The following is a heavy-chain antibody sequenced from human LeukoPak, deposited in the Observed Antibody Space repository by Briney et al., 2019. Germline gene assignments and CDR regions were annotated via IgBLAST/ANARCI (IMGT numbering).Heavy chain of an antibody. CDR1: DGSFSGYY. CDR2: INHSGST. J-gene: IGHJ4*02. Sequence: SETLSLTCAVYDGSFSGYYWSWIRQPPGKGLEWIGEINHSGSTNFNPSLKSRVTISLDTSKSQFSLKVRYVTAADTAVYYCARGLNDSWTGENYWGQGTLVTVSS. D-gene: IGHD3-3*01. V-gene: IGHV4-34*01. CDR3: ARGLNDSWTGENY.